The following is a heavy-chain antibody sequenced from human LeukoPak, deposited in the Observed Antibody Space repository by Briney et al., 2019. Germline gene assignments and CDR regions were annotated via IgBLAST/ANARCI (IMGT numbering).Heavy chain of an antibody. CDR3: ARVVITTANYFDY. V-gene: IGHV4-39*01. CDR2: IYYSGST. J-gene: IGHJ4*02. CDR1: SGSISSSDYY. D-gene: IGHD3-22*01. Sequence: PSETLSLTCTVSSGSISSSDYYWGWLRQPPGKGLEWIGIIYYSGSTYYNPSLKSRVTISVDTSKNQFSLKLNSVTAADTAVYYCARVVITTANYFDYWGQGTLVIVSS.